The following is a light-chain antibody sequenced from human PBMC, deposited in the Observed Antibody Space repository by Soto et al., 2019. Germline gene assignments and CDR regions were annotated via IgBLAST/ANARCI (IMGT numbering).Light chain of an antibody. V-gene: IGLV2-14*03. CDR1: SSEVGGFNY. J-gene: IGLJ1*01. CDR3: NSYTSSSTYV. CDR2: DVT. Sequence: QSVLTQPASVSGSPGQSITISCTGTSSEVGGFNYVSWYQQHPGKAPKLMIYDVTNRPSGVSYRFSGSKSGTTASLTISGLQAEDEAEYYCNSYTSSSTYVCGTGTKVTVL.